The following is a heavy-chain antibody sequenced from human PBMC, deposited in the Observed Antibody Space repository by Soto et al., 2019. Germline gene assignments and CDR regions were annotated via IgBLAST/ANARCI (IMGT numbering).Heavy chain of an antibody. Sequence: PGGSLRLSCAASGFTVSSNYMSWVRQAPGKGLEWVSVIYSGGSAYYADSVKGRFTISRDNSKNTLYLQMNSLRAEDTAVYYCGVTMIVVYYGMDVWGQGTTVTVSS. CDR1: GFTVSSNY. D-gene: IGHD3-22*01. J-gene: IGHJ6*02. V-gene: IGHV3-53*01. CDR2: IYSGGSA. CDR3: GVTMIVVYYGMDV.